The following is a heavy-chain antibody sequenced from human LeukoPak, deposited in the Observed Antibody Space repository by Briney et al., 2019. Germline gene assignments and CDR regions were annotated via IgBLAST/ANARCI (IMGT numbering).Heavy chain of an antibody. CDR2: INHSGST. CDR3: ARGHGYSSGWYSH. CDR1: GGSFSGYY. D-gene: IGHD6-19*01. J-gene: IGHJ4*02. V-gene: IGHV4-34*01. Sequence: SETLSLTYAVYGGSFSGYYWSWIRQPPGKGLEWIGEINHSGSTNYNPSLKSRVTISVDTSKNQFSLKLSSVTAADTAVYYCARGHGYSSGWYSHWGQGTLVTVSS.